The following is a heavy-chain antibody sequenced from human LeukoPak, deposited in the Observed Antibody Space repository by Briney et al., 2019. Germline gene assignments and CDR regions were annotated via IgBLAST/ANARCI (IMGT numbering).Heavy chain of an antibody. CDR1: GYTFTSRY. D-gene: IGHD3-3*01. J-gene: IGHJ4*02. Sequence: ASLKVSCKASGYTFTSRYMHWVRHAPGQGLEWMGMINPSDGNTYYAQKFQGRVTMTRDTSTSTVYMELSSLRSEDTAVYFCARLISNWSDYWGQGTLVTVSS. CDR2: INPSDGNT. V-gene: IGHV1-46*01. CDR3: ARLISNWSDY.